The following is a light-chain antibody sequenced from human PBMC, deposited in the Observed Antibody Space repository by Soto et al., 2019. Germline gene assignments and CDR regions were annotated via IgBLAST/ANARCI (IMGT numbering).Light chain of an antibody. J-gene: IGLJ1*01. CDR2: SGH. Sequence: QSVLTQPPSASGTPGQRVTISCSGSSSNIGSNYVHWYQQLPGTAPKLLIYSGHQRPSGVPDRFSGSESGTSASLAISGLRSEDEGDYYCAAWDNSLSGRYVFGTGTKVTVL. V-gene: IGLV1-47*02. CDR3: AAWDNSLSGRYV. CDR1: SSNIGSNY.